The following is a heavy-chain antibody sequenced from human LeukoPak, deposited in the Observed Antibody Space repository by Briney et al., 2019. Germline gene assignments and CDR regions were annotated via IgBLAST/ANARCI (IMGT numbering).Heavy chain of an antibody. CDR2: INPNSGGT. J-gene: IGHJ3*02. CDR1: GYTFTGYY. D-gene: IGHD3-16*01. V-gene: IGHV1-2*02. CDR3: ARSIDYHNDAFDI. Sequence: ASVKVSCKASGYTFTGYYMHWVRQAPGQGLEWMGWINPNSGGTNYAQKFQGRVTMTRDTSISTAYMELSRLRSDDTAVYYCARSIDYHNDAFDIWGQGTMVTVSS.